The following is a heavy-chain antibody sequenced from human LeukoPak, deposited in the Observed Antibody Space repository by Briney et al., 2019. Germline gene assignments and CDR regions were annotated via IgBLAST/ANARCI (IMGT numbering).Heavy chain of an antibody. CDR1: GYTLTELS. V-gene: IGHV1-24*01. J-gene: IGHJ4*02. D-gene: IGHD4-11*01. Sequence: ASVKVSCKVSGYTLTELSMHWVRQAPGKGLEWMGGFDPEDGETIYAQKFQGRVTMTEDTSTDTAYMELSSLRSEDTAVYYCATDLERTTAIDYWGQGTLVTVSS. CDR2: FDPEDGET. CDR3: ATDLERTTAIDY.